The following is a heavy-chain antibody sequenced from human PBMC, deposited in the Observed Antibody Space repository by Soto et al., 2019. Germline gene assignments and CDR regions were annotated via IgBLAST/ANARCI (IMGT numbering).Heavy chain of an antibody. Sequence: SETLSLTCTVSGGSITSDYSCWSWIRQPPGEGLEWIGHIFDSGTTYTNPSLRSQVAISLDTSKNHFSLTLSSVTAADTAVYYCARGRPAATDAFDIWGQGTMVTVSS. CDR2: IFDSGTT. CDR1: GGSITSDYSC. V-gene: IGHV4-30-4*01. CDR3: ARGRPAATDAFDI. J-gene: IGHJ3*02. D-gene: IGHD2-2*01.